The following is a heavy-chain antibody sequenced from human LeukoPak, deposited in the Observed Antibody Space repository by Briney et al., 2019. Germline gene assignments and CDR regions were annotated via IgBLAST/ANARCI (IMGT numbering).Heavy chain of an antibody. CDR3: ARITCSGGSCSQFDY. Sequence: GGSLRLSCAASGFTFSDYYMSWIRQAPGKGLEWVSYISSSGSTIYYADSVKGRFTISRDNAKNSLYLQMNSLRAEDTAVYYCARITCSGGSCSQFDYWGQGTLVTVSS. CDR1: GFTFSDYY. J-gene: IGHJ4*02. V-gene: IGHV3-11*01. D-gene: IGHD2-15*01. CDR2: ISSSGSTI.